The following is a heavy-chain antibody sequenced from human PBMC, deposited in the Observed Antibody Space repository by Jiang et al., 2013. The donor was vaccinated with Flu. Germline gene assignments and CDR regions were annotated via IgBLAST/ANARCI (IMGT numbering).Heavy chain of an antibody. D-gene: IGHD2/OR15-2a*01. Sequence: VQLVESGGDLVQPGGSLRLSCAASGFTFSAYWIHWVRQAPGKGLVWVSRINSDGSSTKYADSVKGRFTISRDEAKNTVFLQMNTLRAEDTAIYYCAREEKSTSPPYYSYYYGLDVWGQGTTVTVSS. CDR3: AREEKSTSPPYYSYYYGLDV. V-gene: IGHV3-74*01. CDR1: GFTFSAYW. J-gene: IGHJ6*02. CDR2: INSDGSST.